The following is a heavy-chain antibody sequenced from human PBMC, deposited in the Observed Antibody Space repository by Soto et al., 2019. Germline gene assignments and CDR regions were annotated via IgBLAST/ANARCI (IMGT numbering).Heavy chain of an antibody. CDR2: MSNTGDTI. V-gene: IGHV3-48*02. CDR3: ARGDVYDYGDVVDY. CDR1: GFTLSSYA. Sequence: EVLLVESGGGLVQPGGSLRLSCATSGFTLSSYAINWVRQAPGKGLEWVSYMSNTGDTIFYADSVKGRFTFSRDNAKKSLYLQMTSLRDEVTAIYYCARGDVYDYGDVVDYWGQGTLVTVSS. J-gene: IGHJ4*02. D-gene: IGHD4-17*01.